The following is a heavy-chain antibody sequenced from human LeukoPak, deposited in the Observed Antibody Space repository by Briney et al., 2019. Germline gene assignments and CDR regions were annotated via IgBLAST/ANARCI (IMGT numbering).Heavy chain of an antibody. CDR2: IKQDGGEK. CDR3: ATLGGSYYTY. Sequence: GGSLRLSCVASGFAFSSYWMSWVRQAPGKGLEWVANIKQDGGEKYYVDFVKGRFTISRDNAKNSLFLQMNSLRVEDTAVYYCATLGGSYYTYWGQGTLVTVSS. J-gene: IGHJ4*02. CDR1: GFAFSSYW. D-gene: IGHD1-26*01. V-gene: IGHV3-7*01.